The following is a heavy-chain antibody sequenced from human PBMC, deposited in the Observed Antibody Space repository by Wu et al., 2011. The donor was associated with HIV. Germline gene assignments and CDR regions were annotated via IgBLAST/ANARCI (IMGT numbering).Heavy chain of an antibody. Sequence: QVQLVQSGAEVKKPGSSVKVSCKASGGTFSSYAISWVRQAPGQGLEWMERIIPIFGTANYAQKFQGRVTITADESTSTAYMELSSLRSEDTAVYYCASPRGGALTPAQPPQRRCLLTIWGQGTIGHRLF. CDR1: GGTFSSYA. V-gene: IGHV1-69*15. D-gene: IGHD3-9*01. CDR3: ASPRGGALTPAQPPQRRCLLTI. CDR2: IIPIFGTA. J-gene: IGHJ3*02.